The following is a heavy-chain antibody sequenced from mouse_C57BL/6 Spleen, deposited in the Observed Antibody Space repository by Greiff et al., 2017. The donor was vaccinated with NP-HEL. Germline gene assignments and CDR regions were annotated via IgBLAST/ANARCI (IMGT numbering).Heavy chain of an antibody. CDR2: IRNKANGYTT. CDR1: GFTFTDYY. V-gene: IGHV7-3*01. Sequence: EVMLVESGGGLVQPGGSLSLSCAASGFTFTDYYMSWVRPPPGKALEWLGFIRNKANGYTTEYSASVKGRFTISRDNSQSILYLQMNALRAEDSATYYCARYSDHGYFDVWGTGTTVTVSS. CDR3: ARYSDHGYFDV. J-gene: IGHJ1*03.